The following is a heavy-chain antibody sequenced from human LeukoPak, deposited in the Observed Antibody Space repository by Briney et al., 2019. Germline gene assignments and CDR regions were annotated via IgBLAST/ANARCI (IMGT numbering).Heavy chain of an antibody. Sequence: GGSLRLSCAASGFTFSSYAMTWVRQAPGKGLEWVSGISHSGGTTYYADSVKGRFSISRDNSKNTLFLQMNSLRAEDTAVYYCAKSYGSGSYYNGYAFEVWGQGTMVTVSS. J-gene: IGHJ3*01. V-gene: IGHV3-23*01. CDR1: GFTFSSYA. D-gene: IGHD3-10*01. CDR2: ISHSGGTT. CDR3: AKSYGSGSYYNGYAFEV.